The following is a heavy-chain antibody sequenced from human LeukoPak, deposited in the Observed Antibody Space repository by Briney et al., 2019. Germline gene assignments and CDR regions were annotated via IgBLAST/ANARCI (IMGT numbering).Heavy chain of an antibody. J-gene: IGHJ5*02. D-gene: IGHD5-18*01. V-gene: IGHV4-39*07. Sequence: MPSETLSLTCTVSGGSISSSSYYWGWIRQPPGKGLEWIGSIYYSGSTYYNPSLKSRVTISVDTSKNQFSLKLSSVTAADTAVYYCARDPIQNWFDPWGQGTLVTVSS. CDR2: IYYSGST. CDR3: ARDPIQNWFDP. CDR1: GGSISSSSYY.